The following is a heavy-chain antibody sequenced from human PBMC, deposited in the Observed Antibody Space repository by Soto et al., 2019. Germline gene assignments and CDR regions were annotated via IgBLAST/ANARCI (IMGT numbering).Heavy chain of an antibody. Sequence: QVQLVQSGAEVKKPGASLKVSCKASGYTFTSYGISWVRQAPGQGLEWMGWISAYNGNTNYAQKLQGRVTMTADTSTSTAYMELRSLRSADTAVYYCARLYCISASCYLGMDVWGQGTTVSVSS. D-gene: IGHD2-2*01. CDR2: ISAYNGNT. CDR3: ARLYCISASCYLGMDV. V-gene: IGHV1-18*01. J-gene: IGHJ6*02. CDR1: GYTFTSYG.